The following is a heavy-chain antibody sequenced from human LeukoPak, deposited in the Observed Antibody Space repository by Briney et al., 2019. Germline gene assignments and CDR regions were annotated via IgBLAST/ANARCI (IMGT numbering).Heavy chain of an antibody. CDR1: GDSISSSSYY. J-gene: IGHJ4*02. CDR2: IYYSGST. D-gene: IGHD6-13*01. V-gene: IGHV4-39*07. Sequence: SETLSLTCTVSGDSISSSSYYWGWIRQPPGKGLEWIGSIYYSGSTYYNPSLKSRVTISVDTSKNQFSLKLSSVTAADTAVYYCARGRHSSSWYRFYFDYWGQGTLVTVSS. CDR3: ARGRHSSSWYRFYFDY.